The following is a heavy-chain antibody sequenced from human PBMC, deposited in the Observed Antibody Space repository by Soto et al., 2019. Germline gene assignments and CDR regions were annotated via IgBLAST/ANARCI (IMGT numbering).Heavy chain of an antibody. CDR2: ISNTGAST. V-gene: IGHV3-23*01. J-gene: IGHJ4*02. D-gene: IGHD6-19*01. CDR3: AKGRGSGWAWYFDN. Sequence: EVRLLEAGGGLKQPGGSLSLSCAASGFIFKESPLNWVRKAPGRGWEWVASISNTGASTWYAESVRGRLSISRDNSKNTLYLQMNSLRGEDTAVYYCAKGRGSGWAWYFDNWGQGTLVTVSS. CDR1: GFIFKESP.